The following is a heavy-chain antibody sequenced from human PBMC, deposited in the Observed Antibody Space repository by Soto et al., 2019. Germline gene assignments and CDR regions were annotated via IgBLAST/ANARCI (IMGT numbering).Heavy chain of an antibody. V-gene: IGHV4-61*08. CDR3: ARGYYTSWYWFDR. CDR2: IYYSGSN. D-gene: IGHD6-13*01. J-gene: IGHJ2*01. CDR1: GGSVSTGVHY. Sequence: QVQLQESGPGLVKPSETLSLTCTVSVSGGSVSTGVHYWSWIRQPPGKGLEWIWYIYYSGSNNYIPSLKSRDTISVDTSKNQFSLKLTSVTAADTAVYYCARGYYTSWYWFDRWGRGTLVTVSS.